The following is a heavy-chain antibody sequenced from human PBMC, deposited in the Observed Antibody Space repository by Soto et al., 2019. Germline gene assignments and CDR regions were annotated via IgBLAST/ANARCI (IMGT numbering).Heavy chain of an antibody. CDR2: IIPILGIA. J-gene: IGHJ6*02. V-gene: IGHV1-69*04. CDR1: GGTFSGYT. D-gene: IGHD3-22*01. Sequence: SVKVSCKASGGTFSGYTISWVRQAPGQGLEWMGRIIPILGIANYADSVKGRFTISRDNAKNSLYLQMNSLRAEDTAVYYCARDQGGSYYDSSGSYGMDVWGQGTTVTVSS. CDR3: ARDQGGSYYDSSGSYGMDV.